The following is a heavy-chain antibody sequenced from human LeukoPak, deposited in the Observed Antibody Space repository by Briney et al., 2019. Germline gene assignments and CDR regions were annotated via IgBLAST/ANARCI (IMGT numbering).Heavy chain of an antibody. J-gene: IGHJ4*02. Sequence: GASVKVSCKASGGTFSSYTISWVRQAPGQGLEWMGRIIPILGIANYAQKFQGRVTITADKSTSTAYMELSSLRSEDTAVYYCARDRSYYYDSSGYYTGGPFDYWGQGTLVTVSS. CDR3: ARDRSYYYDSSGYYTGGPFDY. CDR2: IIPILGIA. CDR1: GGTFSSYT. V-gene: IGHV1-69*04. D-gene: IGHD3-22*01.